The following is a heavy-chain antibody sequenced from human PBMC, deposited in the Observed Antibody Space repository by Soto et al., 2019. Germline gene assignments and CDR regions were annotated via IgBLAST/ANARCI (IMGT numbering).Heavy chain of an antibody. CDR2: INAGNGNT. CDR3: ARESPSGYFDY. J-gene: IGHJ4*02. CDR1: GYTFTSYA. Sequence: GASVRVSCKASGYTFTSYAMHWVRQAPGQRLEWMGWINAGNGNTKYSQKFQGRVTITRDTSASTAYMELSSLRSEDTAVYYCARESPSGYFDYWGQGTLVTVSS. D-gene: IGHD3-10*01. V-gene: IGHV1-3*01.